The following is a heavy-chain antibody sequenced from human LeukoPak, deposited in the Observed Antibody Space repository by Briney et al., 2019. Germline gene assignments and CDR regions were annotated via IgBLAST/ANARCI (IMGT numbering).Heavy chain of an antibody. Sequence: PGGSLRLSCAASGFTFNDYSMNWVRQAPGKGLEWVSYISYSSNTLYYADSVKGRFTISRDNAKKSLYLQMNSLRAEDTAVYYCARSADYGVDALLWGQGTLVTVSS. J-gene: IGHJ4*02. D-gene: IGHD4-17*01. CDR2: ISYSSNTL. CDR3: ARSADYGVDALL. V-gene: IGHV3-48*04. CDR1: GFTFNDYS.